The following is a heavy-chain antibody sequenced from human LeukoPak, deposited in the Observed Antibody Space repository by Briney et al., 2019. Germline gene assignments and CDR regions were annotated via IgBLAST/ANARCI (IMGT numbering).Heavy chain of an antibody. CDR1: GYTFTSYG. D-gene: IGHD5-18*01. CDR3: ARAYSYGSDYYYGMDV. CDR2: ISGYNGNT. J-gene: IGHJ6*02. V-gene: IGHV1-18*01. Sequence: ASVNVSCTASGYTFTSYGISWVRQAPGQGLEWMGWISGYNGNTKYAHKVQGRVTMTTDTSTGTAYMELRSLRSDDTAVYYCARAYSYGSDYYYGMDVWGQGTTVTVSS.